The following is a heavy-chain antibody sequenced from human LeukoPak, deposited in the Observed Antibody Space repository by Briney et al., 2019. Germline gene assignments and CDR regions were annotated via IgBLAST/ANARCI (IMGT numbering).Heavy chain of an antibody. CDR2: IYGGGST. CDR3: ASWPGGWYGEDS. J-gene: IGHJ4*02. D-gene: IGHD6-19*01. Sequence: GGSLRLSCAVAGVTVSNNFMSWVRQAPGEGLEWVSVIYGGGSTYYADSVKGRFTISRDTSKNTLYLQMNSLRAEDTAVYYCASWPGGWYGEDSWGQGTLVTVSS. V-gene: IGHV3-53*01. CDR1: GVTVSNNF.